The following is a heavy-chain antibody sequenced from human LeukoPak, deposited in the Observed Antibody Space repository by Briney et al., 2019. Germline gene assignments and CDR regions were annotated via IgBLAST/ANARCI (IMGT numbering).Heavy chain of an antibody. J-gene: IGHJ4*02. CDR2: INHSGST. Sequence: GSLRLSCAGSGFTFSRYSMNWFRQPPGKGLEWIGEINHSGSTNYNPSLKSRVTISVDTSKNQFSLKLSSVTAADTAVYYCARASSGYVRYWGQGTLVTVS. D-gene: IGHD5-12*01. V-gene: IGHV4-34*01. CDR1: GFTFSRYS. CDR3: ARASSGYVRY.